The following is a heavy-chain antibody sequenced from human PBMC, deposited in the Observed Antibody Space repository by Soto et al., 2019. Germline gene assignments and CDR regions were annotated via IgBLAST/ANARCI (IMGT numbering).Heavy chain of an antibody. V-gene: IGHV5-51*01. CDR3: AQSPRLTEAFDI. CDR2: IYPGDSDT. J-gene: IGHJ3*02. CDR1: GYSFTIYC. Sequence: PGESLKISCNVSGYSFTIYCIGLVLQMPGKGLEWMGIIYPGDSDTRYSPSFQGHVTISADKSFTTAYLQWSSLKASDTAMYYCAQSPRLTEAFDIWGQGTMVTVSS.